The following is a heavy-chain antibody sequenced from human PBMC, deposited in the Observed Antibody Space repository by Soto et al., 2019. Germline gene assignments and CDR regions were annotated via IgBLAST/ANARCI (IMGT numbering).Heavy chain of an antibody. J-gene: IGHJ4*02. CDR1: GGFISGYY. Sequence: SETLSLTCTGSGGFISGYYWSWFRQPPGKGLEWIGYIYSIGSTNYNPSLRSRVTMSIDTSQEQFSLKLSSVTATDTAVYYCARHVNLPLAGIPFASWGRGPLVT. CDR2: IYSIGST. D-gene: IGHD6-19*01. CDR3: ARHVNLPLAGIPFAS. V-gene: IGHV4-59*08.